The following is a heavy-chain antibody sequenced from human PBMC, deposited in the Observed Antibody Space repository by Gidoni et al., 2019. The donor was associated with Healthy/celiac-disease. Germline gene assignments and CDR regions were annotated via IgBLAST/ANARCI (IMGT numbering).Heavy chain of an antibody. D-gene: IGHD2-15*01. V-gene: IGHV1-18*01. CDR1: GYTFTSYG. J-gene: IGHJ5*02. CDR3: ARSEDIVVVVAATDNWFDP. CDR2: ISAYNGNT. Sequence: QVQLVQSGAEVKKPGASVKVSCKASGYTFTSYGISWVRQAPGQGLEWMGWISAYNGNTNYAQKLQGRVTMTTDTSTSTAYMELRSLRSDDTAVYYCARSEDIVVVVAATDNWFDPWGQGTLVTVSS.